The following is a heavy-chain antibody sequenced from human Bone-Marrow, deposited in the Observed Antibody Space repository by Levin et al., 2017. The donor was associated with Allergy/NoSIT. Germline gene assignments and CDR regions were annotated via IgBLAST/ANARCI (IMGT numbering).Heavy chain of an antibody. Sequence: SETLSLTCTVSGGSISSYYWSWIRQPPGKGLEWIGYIYYSGSTNYNPSLKSRVTISVDTSKNQFSLKLSSVTAADTAVYYCARVGPIDSSGYYYWLRYDDYGMDVWGQGTTVTVSS. J-gene: IGHJ6*02. D-gene: IGHD3-22*01. CDR3: ARVGPIDSSGYYYWLRYDDYGMDV. CDR1: GGSISSYY. V-gene: IGHV4-59*01. CDR2: IYYSGST.